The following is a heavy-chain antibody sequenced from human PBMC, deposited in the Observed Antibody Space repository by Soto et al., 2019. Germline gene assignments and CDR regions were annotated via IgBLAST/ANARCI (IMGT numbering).Heavy chain of an antibody. V-gene: IGHV6-1*02. CDR3: ARDSSGFHWYFDL. J-gene: IGHJ2*01. Sequence: QVQLQQSGPGLVKPSQTLSLICAISGDSVSSATATWSWIRQSPSRGLEWLGRTYYRSKWYNDYAVSVKSRIAITPDTSKNLLSLQLSSVTPEDTAVYFCARDSSGFHWYFDLWGRGTLVTVSS. CDR1: GDSVSSATAT. D-gene: IGHD6-19*01. CDR2: TYYRSKWYN.